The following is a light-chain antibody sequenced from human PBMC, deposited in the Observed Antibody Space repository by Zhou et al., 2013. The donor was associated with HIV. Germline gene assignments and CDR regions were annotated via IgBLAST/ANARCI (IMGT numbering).Light chain of an antibody. Sequence: DIQMTQSPSSLSASAGDRVTITCRASQTISNYLNWYQQKPGKAPNLLIYAASSLQSGVPSRFSGSGSGTDFTLTISSLQPEDFATYYCQQSYSAPLTFGGGTQGGGSN. CDR2: AAS. J-gene: IGKJ4*01. CDR3: QQSYSAPLT. V-gene: IGKV1-39*01. CDR1: QTISNY.